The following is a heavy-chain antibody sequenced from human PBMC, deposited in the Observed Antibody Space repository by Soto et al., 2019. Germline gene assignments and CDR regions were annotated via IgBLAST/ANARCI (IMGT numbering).Heavy chain of an antibody. CDR1: GFSFNNYA. D-gene: IGHD1-1*01. V-gene: IGHV3-30-3*01. CDR3: ARTTREMDV. Sequence: QVQLVESGGGVVQPERSLRLSCAASGFSFNNYAMHWVRQAPGKGLEWVALISYDGNNKYYADSVKGRFTISRDNSRNTLHLQMNSLTAQDTAVYYCARTTREMDVWGHGTTVTVSS. CDR2: ISYDGNNK. J-gene: IGHJ6*02.